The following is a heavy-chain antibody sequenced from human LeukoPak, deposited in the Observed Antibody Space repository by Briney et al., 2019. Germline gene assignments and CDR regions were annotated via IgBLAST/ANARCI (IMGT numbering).Heavy chain of an antibody. D-gene: IGHD3-10*01. CDR3: AKDYGSGSYYNVGYMDV. V-gene: IGHV3-23*01. CDR1: GFTFSSYA. CDR2: ISGSGGST. Sequence: PGGSLRLSCAASGFTFSSYAMSWVRQAPGKGLEWVSAISGSGGSTYYADSVKGRFTISRDNSKNTLYLQMNSLRAEDTAVYYCAKDYGSGSYYNVGYMDVWGKGTTVTVSS. J-gene: IGHJ6*03.